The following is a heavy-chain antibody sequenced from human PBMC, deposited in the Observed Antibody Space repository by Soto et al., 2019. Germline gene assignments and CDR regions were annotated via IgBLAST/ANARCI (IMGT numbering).Heavy chain of an antibody. D-gene: IGHD2-8*01. CDR3: ARSSIVPRLLMYPFDY. J-gene: IGHJ4*02. V-gene: IGHV4-59*08. CDR2: VHHSWGS. Sequence: SETLSLTCTVSGGSISSYYWSWFRQSPGKRMEWIGYVHHSWGSSYNPSLQSRVAISLGTSKSQFSLKVTSVTATDTAVYYCARSSIVPRLLMYPFDYWGQGTLVTVSS. CDR1: GGSISSYY.